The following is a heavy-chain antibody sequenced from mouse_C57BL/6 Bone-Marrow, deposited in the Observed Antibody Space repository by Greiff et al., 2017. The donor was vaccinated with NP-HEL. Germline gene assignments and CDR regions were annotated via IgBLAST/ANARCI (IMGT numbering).Heavy chain of an antibody. J-gene: IGHJ1*03. CDR2: INPNYGTT. CDR1: GYSFTDYN. V-gene: IGHV1-39*01. Sequence: VHVKQSGPELVKPGASVKISCKASGYSFTDYNMNWVKQSNGKSLEWIGVINPNYGTTSYNQKFKGKATLTVDQSSSTAYMQLNSLTSEDSAVYYCARCFYYGSSYWYFDVWGTGTTVTVSS. D-gene: IGHD1-1*01. CDR3: ARCFYYGSSYWYFDV.